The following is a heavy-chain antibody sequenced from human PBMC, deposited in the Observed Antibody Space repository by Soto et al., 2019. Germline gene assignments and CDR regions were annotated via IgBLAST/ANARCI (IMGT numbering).Heavy chain of an antibody. CDR2: IYNSGNT. CDR1: GGSISSGDYY. J-gene: IGHJ4*02. Sequence: QVQLQESGPGLVKPSQTLSLTCTVSGGSISSGDYYWSWIRQPPGKGLEWIGYIYNSGNTYYNPSLDGRLTMSIDTSRNQFSLNLRSVTAADTAVYYCARDRSASSGYHYYFDSWGQGTLVTVSS. CDR3: ARDRSASSGYHYYFDS. D-gene: IGHD3-22*01. V-gene: IGHV4-30-4*01.